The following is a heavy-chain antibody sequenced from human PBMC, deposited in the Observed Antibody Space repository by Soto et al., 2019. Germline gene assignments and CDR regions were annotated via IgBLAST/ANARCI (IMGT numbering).Heavy chain of an antibody. CDR2: LTWNSGEI. CDR1: GFTFDNFA. D-gene: IGHD2-2*01. V-gene: IGHV3-9*01. CDR3: VKGGCISTSCYYFEN. J-gene: IGHJ4*02. Sequence: GGSLRLSCAASGFTFDNFAMHWVRQGPGKGLEWVSGLTWNSGEISYADSVKGRFTISRDNAKNFLYLQMNSLRSEDTALYYCVKGGCISTSCYYFENWGQGTQVTVSS.